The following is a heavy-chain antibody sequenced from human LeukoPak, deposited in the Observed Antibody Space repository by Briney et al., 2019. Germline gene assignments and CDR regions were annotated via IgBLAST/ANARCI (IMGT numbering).Heavy chain of an antibody. V-gene: IGHV4-4*07. Sequence: SETLSLTCTVSGGSISSYYWSWIRQPAGRGLEWIGRLYISGSTDYNPSLKSRAIISVDTSMNQFSLKLSSVTAADTGVYFCARDLSGSLYFDYWGQGVLLTVSS. J-gene: IGHJ4*02. CDR1: GGSISSYY. CDR2: LYISGST. CDR3: ARDLSGSLYFDY. D-gene: IGHD3-10*01.